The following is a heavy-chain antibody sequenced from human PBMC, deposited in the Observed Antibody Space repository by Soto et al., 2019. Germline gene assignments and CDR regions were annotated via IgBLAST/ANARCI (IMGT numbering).Heavy chain of an antibody. Sequence: SETLSLTCTVSGGSISRFFWGWIRQPPGKGLELIGYIYYTGSTNYHPSLKSRVTISVDTSKNQFSLKLNSVTAADTAVYFCARSLRNDLFDYWGQGALVTVSS. J-gene: IGHJ4*02. CDR3: ARSLRNDLFDY. D-gene: IGHD3-16*01. V-gene: IGHV4-59*01. CDR1: GGSISRFF. CDR2: IYYTGST.